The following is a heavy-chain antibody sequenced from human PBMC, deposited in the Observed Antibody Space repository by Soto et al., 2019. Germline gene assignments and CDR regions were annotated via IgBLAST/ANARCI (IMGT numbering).Heavy chain of an antibody. CDR3: ARPNDFWSGYSLSGYYYYGMDV. CDR2: ISAYNGNT. CDR1: GYTFTSYG. Sequence: QVQLVQSGAEVKKPGASVKVSCKASGYTFTSYGISWVRQAPGQGLEWMGWISAYNGNTNYAQKLQGRVTMTTDTSTSTAYMELRSLRSDDTAVYYCARPNDFWSGYSLSGYYYYGMDVWGQGTTVTVSS. D-gene: IGHD3-3*01. J-gene: IGHJ6*02. V-gene: IGHV1-18*01.